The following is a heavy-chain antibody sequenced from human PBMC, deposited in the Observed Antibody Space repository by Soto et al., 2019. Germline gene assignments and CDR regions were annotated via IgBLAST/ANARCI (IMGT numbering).Heavy chain of an antibody. V-gene: IGHV4-30-4*01. CDR3: ARGYSGYDYNFDY. J-gene: IGHJ4*02. CDR2: IFNSGSA. Sequence: SETLSLTCTVSGGSISSGDYYWSWIRQPPGKGLEWIGYIFNSGSAYYNPSLRSRVTISIDTSKDEFSLTLSSVTAADTAVYFCARGYSGYDYNFDYWGQGISVTVSS. CDR1: GGSISSGDYY. D-gene: IGHD5-12*01.